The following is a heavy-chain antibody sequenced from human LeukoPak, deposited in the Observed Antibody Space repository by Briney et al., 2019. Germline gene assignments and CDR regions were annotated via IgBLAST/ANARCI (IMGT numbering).Heavy chain of an antibody. V-gene: IGHV4-61*08. D-gene: IGHD4-17*01. CDR3: ARYDYGDCWFDP. CDR2: ISDSGST. J-gene: IGHJ5*02. CDR1: GGSISSGGYY. Sequence: MPSETLSLTCTVSGGSISSGGYYWSWIRQAPGKGLEWIGYISDSGSTNYNPSLRSRVTISVDTSKNQFSLKLSSVTAADTALYYCARYDYGDCWFDPWGQGTLVTVSS.